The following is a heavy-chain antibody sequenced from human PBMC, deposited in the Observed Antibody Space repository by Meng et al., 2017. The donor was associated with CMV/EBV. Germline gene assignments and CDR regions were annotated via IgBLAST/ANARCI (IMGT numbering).Heavy chain of an antibody. CDR2: IRSKAYGGTT. D-gene: IGHD2-2*01. V-gene: IGHV3-49*04. CDR3: TRDADRYCSSTRCVPFNY. J-gene: IGHJ4*02. CDR1: GFTFGDYA. Sequence: GESLKISCTASGFTFGDYAMSWVRQAPGKGLEWVGFIRSKAYGGTTEYAASVKGRFTISRDDSKSIAYLQMNSLKTEDTAVYYCTRDADRYCSSTRCVPFNYWGQGTLVTVSS.